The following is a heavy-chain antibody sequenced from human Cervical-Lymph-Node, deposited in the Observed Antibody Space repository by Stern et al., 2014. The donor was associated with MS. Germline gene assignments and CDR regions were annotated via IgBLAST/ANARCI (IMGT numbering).Heavy chain of an antibody. D-gene: IGHD1-1*01. J-gene: IGHJ4*02. Sequence: QVQLVESGGGVVQPGTSLRLSCAVSGFTFSNYGMHWVRQAPGKGLEWEAGISYDADVKCYAVSVKGRFTISRDTPKNTMYLQLNSLKVEDTAVYFCAKKSVGTTGTTTAFDYWGQGTLVTVSS. CDR2: ISYDADVK. V-gene: IGHV3-30*18. CDR1: GFTFSNYG. CDR3: AKKSVGTTGTTTAFDY.